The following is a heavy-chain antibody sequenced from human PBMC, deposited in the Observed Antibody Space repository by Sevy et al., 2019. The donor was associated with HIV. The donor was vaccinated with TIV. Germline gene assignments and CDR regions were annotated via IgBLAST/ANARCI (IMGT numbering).Heavy chain of an antibody. CDR3: AGNGGAGLGLGGPPPRWGAFDI. J-gene: IGHJ3*02. Sequence: GGSLRLSCAASGFTFSSYAMHWVRQAPGKGLEWVAVISYDGSNKYYADSVKGRFTISRDNSKNTLYLQMNSLRAEDTALYCCAGNGGAGLGLGGPPPRWGAFDIWGQGTMVTVSS. V-gene: IGHV3-30-3*01. D-gene: IGHD3-16*01. CDR1: GFTFSSYA. CDR2: ISYDGSNK.